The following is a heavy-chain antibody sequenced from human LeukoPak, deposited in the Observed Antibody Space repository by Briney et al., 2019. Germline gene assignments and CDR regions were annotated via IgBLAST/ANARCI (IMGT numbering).Heavy chain of an antibody. CDR2: ISSSGSTK. Sequence: GGSLRLSCAASGFTFSSYEMHWVRQAPGKGLEWVSYISSSGSTKYYVESVKGRFTISRDNAKNSLYLQMISLRAEDTALYYCARVEGFIDYWGQGTLVTVS. D-gene: IGHD3-16*02. CDR3: ARVEGFIDY. V-gene: IGHV3-48*03. J-gene: IGHJ4*02. CDR1: GFTFSSYE.